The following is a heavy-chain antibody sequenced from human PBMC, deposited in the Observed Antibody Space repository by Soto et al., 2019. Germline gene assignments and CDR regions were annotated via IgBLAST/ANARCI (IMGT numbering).Heavy chain of an antibody. CDR1: GFTFSSYA. V-gene: IGHV3-23*01. J-gene: IGHJ6*03. CDR3: AKVPWYCSSTSCYTTYYYYYMDV. D-gene: IGHD2-2*02. CDR2: ISGIGGST. Sequence: GGSLRLSCAASGFTFSSYAMSWVRQAPGKGLKWVSAISGIGGSTFYSDSVKGCFTISIDNSKNTLYLQMNSLRAEVTAVYYCAKVPWYCSSTSCYTTYYYYYMDVWGKGTTVTVSS.